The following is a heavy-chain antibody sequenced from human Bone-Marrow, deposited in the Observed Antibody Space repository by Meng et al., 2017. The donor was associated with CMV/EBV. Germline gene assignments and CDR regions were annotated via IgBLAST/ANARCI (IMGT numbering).Heavy chain of an antibody. Sequence: VQLVQSGGEVKKPGALGKVSCKASGYTFTGYYMHWVRQAPGQGLEWMGWINPNSGGTNYAQKFQGRVTMTRDTSISTAYMELSRLRSDDTAVYYCARDKVASSGWYDYWGQGTLVTVSS. J-gene: IGHJ4*02. V-gene: IGHV1-2*02. CDR1: GYTFTGYY. D-gene: IGHD6-19*01. CDR2: INPNSGGT. CDR3: ARDKVASSGWYDY.